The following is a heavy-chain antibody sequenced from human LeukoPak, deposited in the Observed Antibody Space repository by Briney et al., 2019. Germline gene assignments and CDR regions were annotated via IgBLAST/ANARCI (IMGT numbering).Heavy chain of an antibody. D-gene: IGHD3-22*01. CDR3: AIYYYDSSGYYSALDY. V-gene: IGHV1-69*04. CDR1: GGTFSSYA. J-gene: IGHJ4*02. CDR2: IIPILGIA. Sequence: GASVKVSCKASGGTFSSYAISWVRQAPGQGLEWMGRIIPILGIANYAQKFQGRVTITADKSTSTAYMELSSLRSEDTAVYYCAIYYYDSSGYYSALDYWGQGTLVTVSS.